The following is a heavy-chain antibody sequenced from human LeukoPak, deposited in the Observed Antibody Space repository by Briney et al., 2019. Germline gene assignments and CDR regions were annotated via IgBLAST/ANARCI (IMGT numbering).Heavy chain of an antibody. CDR2: INHSGST. D-gene: IGHD3-10*01. Sequence: PSETLSLTCAVYGGSFSGYYWSWIRQPPGKGREWIGEINHSGSTNCNPSLKSRVTISVDTSKNQFSLKLSSVTAADTAVYYCARAPEGTMVRGVTNWFDPWGQGTLVTVSS. CDR1: GGSFSGYY. V-gene: IGHV4-34*01. CDR3: ARAPEGTMVRGVTNWFDP. J-gene: IGHJ5*02.